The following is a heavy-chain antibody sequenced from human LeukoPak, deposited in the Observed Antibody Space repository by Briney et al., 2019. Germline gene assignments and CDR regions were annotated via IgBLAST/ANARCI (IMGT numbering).Heavy chain of an antibody. CDR1: GSRFTSYW. CDR2: IYPGDSDT. J-gene: IGHJ4*02. Sequence: GESLKISCKGSGSRFTSYWIGWVRQMPGKGLEWMGIIYPGDSDTRYSPSFQGQVTISADKSISTAYLQWSSLKASDTAMYYCARSNELLWFGELLGYFDYWGQGTLVTVSS. CDR3: ARSNELLWFGELLGYFDY. D-gene: IGHD3-10*01. V-gene: IGHV5-51*01.